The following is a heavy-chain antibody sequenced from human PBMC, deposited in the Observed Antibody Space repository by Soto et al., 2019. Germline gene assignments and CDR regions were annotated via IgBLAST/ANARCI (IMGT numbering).Heavy chain of an antibody. CDR1: GCTFNNYA. Sequence: PGESLKISCAASGCTFNNYALNWVRQAPGKGLEWVSSISGTGGSTFYAGSAKGRFTISRDNSKNTLFLQMTSLRAEDTAVYYCGKGNSKWGTGDAFDIWGQGTMVTVSS. V-gene: IGHV3-23*01. CDR3: GKGNSKWGTGDAFDI. CDR2: ISGTGGST. D-gene: IGHD7-27*01. J-gene: IGHJ3*02.